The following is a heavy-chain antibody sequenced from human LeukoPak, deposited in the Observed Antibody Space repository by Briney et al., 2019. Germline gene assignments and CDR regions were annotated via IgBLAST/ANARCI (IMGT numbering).Heavy chain of an antibody. D-gene: IGHD6-13*01. CDR3: ARGFRYSSSWALEGYYYYMDV. V-gene: IGHV4-34*01. CDR1: GGSFSGYY. J-gene: IGHJ6*03. Sequence: PSDTLSLTCAIYGGSFSGYYWSWIRQPPGKGLEWIGEINHSGSTNYNPSLKSRVTISVDTSKNQFSLKLSSVTAADTAVYYCARGFRYSSSWALEGYYYYMDVWGKGTTVTVSS. CDR2: INHSGST.